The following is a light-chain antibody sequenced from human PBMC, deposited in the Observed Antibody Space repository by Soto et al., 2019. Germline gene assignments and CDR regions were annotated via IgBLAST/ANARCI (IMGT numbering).Light chain of an antibody. Sequence: QSVLTQPPSVSGAPGQRVTISFTGTSSNIGAGYDVHWYQHLPGTAPKLLIYGNSDRHSGVPDRFSGSKSGTSASLAITGLQDEDEADYYGPAYDTSRSGSVFGRGTKLTVL. V-gene: IGLV1-40*01. CDR2: GNS. CDR3: PAYDTSRSGSV. J-gene: IGLJ2*01. CDR1: SSNIGAGYD.